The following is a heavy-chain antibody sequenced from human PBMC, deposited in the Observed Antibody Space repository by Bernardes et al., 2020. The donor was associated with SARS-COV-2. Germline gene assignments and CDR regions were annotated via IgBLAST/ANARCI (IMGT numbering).Heavy chain of an antibody. D-gene: IGHD3-22*01. CDR1: GGSISSGGYY. CDR2: TYYSGST. CDR3: ARARITMIVVVQEFDY. V-gene: IGHV4-31*03. J-gene: IGHJ4*02. Sequence: SETLSLTCTVSGGSISSGGYYWSWLRQHPGKGLEWIGYTYYSGSTYYNPSLKSRVTISVDTSKNQFSLKLSSVTAADTAVYYCARARITMIVVVQEFDYWGQGTLVTVSS.